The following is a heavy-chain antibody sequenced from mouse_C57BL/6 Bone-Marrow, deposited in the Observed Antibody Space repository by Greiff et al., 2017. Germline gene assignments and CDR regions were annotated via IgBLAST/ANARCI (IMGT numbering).Heavy chain of an antibody. D-gene: IGHD2-2*01. CDR3: ARSGLRQYYAIDD. CDR2: IAPANGHT. J-gene: IGHJ4*01. V-gene: IGHV14-3*01. Sequence: VQLQQSVADLVRPGASVKLSCTASGFNIKNTYMPWVKQRPDQGLEWIGRIAPANGHTKYAPKFPGKATMTADTSSITAYLQLSSLTSEDSAIYYCARSGLRQYYAIDDWGPGTSVTVSS. CDR1: GFNIKNTY.